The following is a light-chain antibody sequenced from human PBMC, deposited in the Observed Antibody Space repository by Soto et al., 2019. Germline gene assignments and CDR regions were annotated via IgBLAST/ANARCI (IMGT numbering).Light chain of an antibody. Sequence: DIQMTQSPSTLSASVGDRVNITCRASQSISTSLAWYQQKAGKAPKLLMSDASSLESGVPLRFSGSGSGTESTLTISSLQPDDFATYYCQQYKSYYTFGQGTKLEIK. CDR3: QQYKSYYT. V-gene: IGKV1-5*01. CDR1: QSISTS. CDR2: DAS. J-gene: IGKJ2*01.